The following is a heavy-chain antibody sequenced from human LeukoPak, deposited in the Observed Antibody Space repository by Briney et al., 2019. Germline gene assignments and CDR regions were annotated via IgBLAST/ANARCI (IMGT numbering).Heavy chain of an antibody. J-gene: IGHJ4*02. V-gene: IGHV3-11*04. CDR1: GFTFSDYY. CDR2: ISTSAGTI. D-gene: IGHD3-16*02. CDR3: ARGTAGGVINWGIDY. Sequence: GGSLRLSCAASGFTFSDYYMTWIRQAPGKGLEWISYISTSAGTIYYADSVKGRFTISRDNAKNSLYLQMNSLRAEDTAVYYCARGTAGGVINWGIDYWGQGTLVAVSS.